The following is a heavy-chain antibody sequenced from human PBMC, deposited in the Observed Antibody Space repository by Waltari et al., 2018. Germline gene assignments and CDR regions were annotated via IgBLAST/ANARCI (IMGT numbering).Heavy chain of an antibody. CDR2: IYSGGST. CDR3: ARSKYGYSYGSSGFDY. J-gene: IGHJ4*02. D-gene: IGHD5-18*01. V-gene: IGHV3-53*01. Sequence: EVQLVESGGGLIQPGGSLRLSCAASGFTVSSNYMSWVRQAPGKGLEWVSVIYSGGSTYYADSVKGRFTISRDNSKNTLYLQMNSLRAEDTAVYYCARSKYGYSYGSSGFDYWGQGTLVTVSS. CDR1: GFTVSSNY.